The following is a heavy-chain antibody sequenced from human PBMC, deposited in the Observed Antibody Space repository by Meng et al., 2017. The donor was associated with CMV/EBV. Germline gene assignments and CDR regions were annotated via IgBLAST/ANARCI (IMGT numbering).Heavy chain of an antibody. V-gene: IGHV4-34*01. CDR3: ARGRTGEHDFWSGYWADY. J-gene: IGHJ4*02. CDR2: INHSGST. Sequence: QVQIQQWGAGLFKPSETLSLPRAVYGGSFSGYDWSWIRQPPGKGLEWIGEINHSGSTNYNPSLKSRDNISVETSKNQFSLKLSSVTAADTAVYYCARGRTGEHDFWSGYWADYWGQGTLVTVSS. CDR1: GGSFSGYD. D-gene: IGHD3-3*01.